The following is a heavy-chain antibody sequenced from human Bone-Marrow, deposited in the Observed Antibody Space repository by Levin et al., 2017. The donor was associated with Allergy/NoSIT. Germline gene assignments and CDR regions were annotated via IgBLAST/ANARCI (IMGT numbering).Heavy chain of an antibody. CDR2: MNPNSGNT. Sequence: ASVKVSCKASGYTFTSYDINWVRQATGQGLEWMGWMNPNSGNTGYAQKFQGRVTMTRNTSISTAYMELSSLRSEDTAVYYCARGLGVRGVTLKYYYYYYGMDVWGQGTTVTVSS. CDR1: GYTFTSYD. J-gene: IGHJ6*02. D-gene: IGHD3-10*01. CDR3: ARGLGVRGVTLKYYYYYYGMDV. V-gene: IGHV1-8*01.